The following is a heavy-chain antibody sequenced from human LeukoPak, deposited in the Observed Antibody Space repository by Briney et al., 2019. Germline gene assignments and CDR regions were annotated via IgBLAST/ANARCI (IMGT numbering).Heavy chain of an antibody. V-gene: IGHV4-31*03. J-gene: IGHJ6*02. CDR1: GGFISSGGYY. CDR2: IYYSGST. D-gene: IGHD1-14*01. Sequence: SETLSLTCTVSGGFISSGGYYWSWIRQHPGKGLEWIGYIYYSGSTYYNPSLKSRVTISVDTSKNQFSLKLSSVTAADTAVYYCARVASYRGYYGMDVWGQGTTVTVSS. CDR3: ARVASYRGYYGMDV.